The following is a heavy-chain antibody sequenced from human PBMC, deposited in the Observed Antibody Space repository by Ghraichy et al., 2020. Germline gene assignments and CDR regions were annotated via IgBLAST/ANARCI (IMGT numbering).Heavy chain of an antibody. D-gene: IGHD6-19*01. CDR3: ARAGYAAVAPRYFDY. J-gene: IGHJ4*02. Sequence: SETLSLTCAVYGGSFSGYYWSWIRQPPGKGLEWIGEINHSGSTNYNPSLKSRVTISVDTSKNQFSLKLSSVTAADTAVYYCARAGYAAVAPRYFDYWGQGTLVTVSS. CDR2: INHSGST. CDR1: GGSFSGYY. V-gene: IGHV4-34*01.